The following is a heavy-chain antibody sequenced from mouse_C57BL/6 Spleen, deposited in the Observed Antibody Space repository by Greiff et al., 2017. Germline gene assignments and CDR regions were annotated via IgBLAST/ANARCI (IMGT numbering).Heavy chain of an antibody. D-gene: IGHD2-2*01. Sequence: QVQLKESGAELVRPGASVKLSCKASGYTFTSSGISWVKQRTGQGLEWIGEIYPRSGNTNYNEKFKGKATLTADKSSSTACMELRSLTSEDSAVYVCARGEGYDGDDWGQGTTLTVSS. V-gene: IGHV1-81*01. CDR1: GYTFTSSG. CDR3: ARGEGYDGDD. J-gene: IGHJ2*01. CDR2: IYPRSGNT.